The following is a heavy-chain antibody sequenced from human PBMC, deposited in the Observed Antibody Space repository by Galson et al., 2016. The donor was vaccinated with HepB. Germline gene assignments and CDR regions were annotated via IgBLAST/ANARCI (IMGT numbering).Heavy chain of an antibody. D-gene: IGHD3-22*01. CDR1: GGSISSGGFY. CDR2: VYYNGNA. V-gene: IGHV4-31*03. Sequence: TLSLTCNVSGGSISSGGFYWSWIRQHPGKGLEWIGCVYYNGNAFHNPSLKSRTTLSVDTSKNQFSLRLTSVTAADTAVYYCARDNSRFRDYNSRPLRGLDVWRQGTTVTVS. J-gene: IGHJ6*02. CDR3: ARDNSRFRDYNSRPLRGLDV.